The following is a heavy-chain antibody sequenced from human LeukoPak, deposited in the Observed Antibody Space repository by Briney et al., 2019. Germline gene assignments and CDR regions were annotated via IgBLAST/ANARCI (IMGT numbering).Heavy chain of an antibody. Sequence: GGSLRLSCVASGLAFRSYAMNWVRQAPGKGLEWVSTISVSSGTFYADSVKGRFTISRDNSKNTLYLQMNSLRAEDTAVYYCAKVAGPWRLDYWGQGTLVTVSS. CDR3: AKVAGPWRLDY. V-gene: IGHV3-23*01. D-gene: IGHD1-1*01. CDR2: ISVSSGT. J-gene: IGHJ4*02. CDR1: GLAFRSYA.